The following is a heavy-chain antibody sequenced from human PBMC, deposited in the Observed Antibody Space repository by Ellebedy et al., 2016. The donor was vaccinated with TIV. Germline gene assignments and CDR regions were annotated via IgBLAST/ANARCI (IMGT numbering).Heavy chain of an antibody. Sequence: GESLKISCSASGFTFSTYSIHWVRQAPGEGLEYVSTISTNGVTAYYADSVRARFIISRDNSRNTLYLQMNSLRAEDTAVYYCVRELMLGVLDYWGQGTLVTVSS. CDR3: VRELMLGVLDY. V-gene: IGHV3-64*04. J-gene: IGHJ4*02. D-gene: IGHD3-3*01. CDR1: GFTFSTYS. CDR2: ISTNGVTA.